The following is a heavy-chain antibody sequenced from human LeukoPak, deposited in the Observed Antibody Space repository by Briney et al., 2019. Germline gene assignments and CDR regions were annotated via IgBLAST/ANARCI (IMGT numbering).Heavy chain of an antibody. J-gene: IGHJ6*03. CDR3: ARDRTYSFGSGSYRDYYYMDV. CDR2: IFTSGNT. V-gene: IGHV4-4*07. Sequence: SETLSLTCTVSGGSISTFYWSWIRQPAGKGLEWIGRIFTSGNTNYSPSLKSRVTMSIDTSKNQFSLKLSSVTAADTAVYFCARDRTYSFGSGSYRDYYYMDVWGKGTTVTISS. D-gene: IGHD3-10*01. CDR1: GGSISTFY.